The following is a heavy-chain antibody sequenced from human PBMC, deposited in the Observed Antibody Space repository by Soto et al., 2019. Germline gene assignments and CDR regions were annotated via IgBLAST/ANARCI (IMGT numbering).Heavy chain of an antibody. Sequence: QVQLVESGGGVVQPGRSLRLSCAASGFTFSSYGMHWVRQAPGKGLEWVAVIWYDGSNKYYADSVKGRFTISRDNSKNTLYLQMNSLRAEDTAVYYCARTPIAVAGDYYYYYGMDVWGQGTTVTVSS. CDR2: IWYDGSNK. CDR3: ARTPIAVAGDYYYYYGMDV. J-gene: IGHJ6*02. CDR1: GFTFSSYG. D-gene: IGHD6-19*01. V-gene: IGHV3-33*01.